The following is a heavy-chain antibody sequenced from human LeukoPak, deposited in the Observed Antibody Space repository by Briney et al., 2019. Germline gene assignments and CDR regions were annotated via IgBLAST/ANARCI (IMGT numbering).Heavy chain of an antibody. D-gene: IGHD5-12*01. V-gene: IGHV4-34*01. Sequence: SETLSLTCAVYGGSFSGYQWSWIRQPPGKGLEWIGEINQSGSTNYNPSLKSRVTMSVDTSKTQFSLRLNSVTAADTAVYYCARGRSSYLYIAATTKYFDYCGQGTLGTVSS. CDR1: GGSFSGYQ. CDR2: INQSGST. CDR3: ARGRSSYLYIAATTKYFDY. J-gene: IGHJ4*02.